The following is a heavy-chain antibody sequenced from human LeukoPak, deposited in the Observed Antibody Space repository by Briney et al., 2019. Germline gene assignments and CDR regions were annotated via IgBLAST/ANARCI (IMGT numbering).Heavy chain of an antibody. CDR1: GFTFSSYD. CDR2: IGTAGDT. J-gene: IGHJ4*02. Sequence: HPGGSLRLFCAASGFTFSSYDMHWVRQATGKGLEWVSAIGTAGDTYYPGSVKGRFTISRDNSKNTLYLQMNSLRAEDTALYYCAKKLFSGMGYYFDSWGQGTLVTVSS. V-gene: IGHV3-13*01. CDR3: AKKLFSGMGYYFDS. D-gene: IGHD3-10*01.